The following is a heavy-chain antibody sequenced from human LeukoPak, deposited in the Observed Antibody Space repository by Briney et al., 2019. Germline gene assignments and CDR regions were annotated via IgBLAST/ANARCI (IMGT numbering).Heavy chain of an antibody. CDR1: GFTFSSYS. Sequence: GGSLRLSCAASGFTFSSYSMNWVRQAPGKGLEWVSYISSSSSTIYYADSVKGRFTISRDNAKNSLYLQMNSLRAEDTAVYYCARRKLVRRNWFDPWGQGTLVTVSS. J-gene: IGHJ5*02. CDR3: ARRKLVRRNWFDP. CDR2: ISSSSSTI. V-gene: IGHV3-48*01. D-gene: IGHD6-6*01.